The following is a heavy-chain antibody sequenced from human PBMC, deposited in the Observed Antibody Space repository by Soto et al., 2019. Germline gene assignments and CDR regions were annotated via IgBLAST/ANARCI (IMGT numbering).Heavy chain of an antibody. Sequence: GGSLRLSCAASGFTFSRYSMNWVRQAPGKGLEWASSTSSTTNYIYYADSMKGRFTVSRDNAKNSVYLDMNSLSAEDTAVYYCARESEDLTSNFDYWGQGTLVTVSS. J-gene: IGHJ4*02. V-gene: IGHV3-21*01. CDR3: ARESEDLTSNFDY. CDR1: GFTFSRYS. CDR2: TSSTTNYI.